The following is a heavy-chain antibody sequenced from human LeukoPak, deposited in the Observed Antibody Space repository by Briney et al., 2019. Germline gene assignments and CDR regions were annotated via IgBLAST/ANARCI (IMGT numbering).Heavy chain of an antibody. Sequence: PGGSLRLSCTASGFTFSIYAMHWVRQAPGKGLEWVAVISYDGSNKYYADSVRGRFTISRDNSKNTLYLQMNSLRAEDTAVYYCARDRRRGDFDYRGQGTLVTVSS. CDR3: ARDRRRGDFDY. CDR1: GFTFSIYA. CDR2: ISYDGSNK. J-gene: IGHJ4*02. V-gene: IGHV3-30*04.